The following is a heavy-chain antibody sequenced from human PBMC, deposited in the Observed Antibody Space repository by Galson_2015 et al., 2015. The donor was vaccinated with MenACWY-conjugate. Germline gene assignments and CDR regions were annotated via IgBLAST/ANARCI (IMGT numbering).Heavy chain of an antibody. Sequence: QSGAEVKKPGESLKISCKGSGYKFSNYWIGWVRQMPGKGLEWMGNIYPVDSDTKYSPSFEGQVTIPADKSITTAYLQWSSLKASDTAIYYCARHSGSGGNQYWYFDLWGRGTLVTVSS. CDR3: ARHSGSGGNQYWYFDL. CDR2: IYPVDSDT. CDR1: GYKFSNYW. D-gene: IGHD4-23*01. V-gene: IGHV5-51*01. J-gene: IGHJ2*01.